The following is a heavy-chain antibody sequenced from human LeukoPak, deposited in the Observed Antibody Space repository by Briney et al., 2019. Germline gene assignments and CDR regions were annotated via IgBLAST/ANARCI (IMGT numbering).Heavy chain of an antibody. CDR1: GFSFSLYW. CDR2: IRRDGGVE. D-gene: IGHD2-21*01. Sequence: PGGSLRLSCAASGFSFSLYWMTWVRQAPGKGLEWVANIRRDGGVENHMDSVKGRFTISRDNAKNSLYLQMDSLRAEDTAVYYCARDSSPYCGSDCYFDAFDIWGQGTMVTVSS. J-gene: IGHJ3*02. CDR3: ARDSSPYCGSDCYFDAFDI. V-gene: IGHV3-7*01.